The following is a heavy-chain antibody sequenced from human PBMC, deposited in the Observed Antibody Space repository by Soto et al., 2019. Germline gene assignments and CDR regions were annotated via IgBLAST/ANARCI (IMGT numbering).Heavy chain of an antibody. CDR3: VSDSGLYYYDSDGWADV. J-gene: IGHJ6*02. CDR1: GYTFTSYG. Sequence: QVQLVQSGAEVKKPGASVKVSCKASGYTFTSYGISWVRQAPGQGLEWMGWISAYNGNTNYAQKLQGRVTMTTDTSTRTAYMQLGGLRYDETAVYFCVSDSGLYYYDSDGWADVWGQGTTVPVSS. CDR2: ISAYNGNT. D-gene: IGHD3-22*01. V-gene: IGHV1-18*01.